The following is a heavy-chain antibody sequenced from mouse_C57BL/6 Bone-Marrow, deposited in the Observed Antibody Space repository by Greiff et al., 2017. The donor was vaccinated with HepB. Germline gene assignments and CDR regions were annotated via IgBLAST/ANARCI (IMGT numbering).Heavy chain of an antibody. CDR1: GYAFSSSW. J-gene: IGHJ2*01. Sequence: VQLQESGPELVKPGASVKISCKASGYAFSSSWMNWVKQRPGKGLEWIGRIYPGDGDTNYNGKFKGKATLTADKSSSTAYMQLSSLTSEDSAVYFCAALYYYGSSYGYWGQGTTLTVSS. V-gene: IGHV1-82*01. CDR2: IYPGDGDT. D-gene: IGHD1-1*01. CDR3: AALYYYGSSYGY.